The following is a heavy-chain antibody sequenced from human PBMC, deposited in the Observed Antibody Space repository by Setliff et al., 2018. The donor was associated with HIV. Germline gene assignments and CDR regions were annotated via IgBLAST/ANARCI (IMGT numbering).Heavy chain of an antibody. V-gene: IGHV4-39*07. D-gene: IGHD4-4*01. CDR2: IFYTGST. Sequence: PSETLSLTCTVSGGSISSSSYYWGWIRQPPGKGLEWIGSIFYTGSTYYNPSLKSRVTISVDTSKNQFSLKLSSVTAADTAVYFCARVVYTYYYMDVWGKGTTVTVSS. CDR1: GGSISSSSYY. J-gene: IGHJ6*03. CDR3: ARVVYTYYYMDV.